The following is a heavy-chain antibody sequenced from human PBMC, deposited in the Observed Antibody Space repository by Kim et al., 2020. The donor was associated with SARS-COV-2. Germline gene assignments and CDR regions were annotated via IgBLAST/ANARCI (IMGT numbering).Heavy chain of an antibody. CDR1: GFTFSSYS. J-gene: IGHJ5*02. Sequence: GGSLRLSCAASGFTFSSYSMNWVRQAPGKGLEWVSYISSSSSTIYYADSVKGRFTISRDNAKNSLYLQMNSLRAEDTAVYYCARDPITMVRGVKKRRFNWFDPWGQGTLVTVSS. D-gene: IGHD3-10*01. CDR3: ARDPITMVRGVKKRRFNWFDP. CDR2: ISSSSSTI. V-gene: IGHV3-48*04.